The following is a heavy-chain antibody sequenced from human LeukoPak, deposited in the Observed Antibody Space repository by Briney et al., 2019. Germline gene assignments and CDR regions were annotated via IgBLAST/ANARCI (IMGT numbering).Heavy chain of an antibody. J-gene: IGHJ4*02. V-gene: IGHV3-48*03. CDR1: GFXFSSYD. CDR2: IGSSGSII. CDR3: ARDVNGYFDY. Sequence: PGGSLRLSCAASGFXFSSYDITWVRQAPGKGLEWVSYIGSSGSIIYYADSVKGRFTISRDNAKNSLYLQMNSLRAEDTAVYYCARDVNGYFDYWGQGTLVTVSS.